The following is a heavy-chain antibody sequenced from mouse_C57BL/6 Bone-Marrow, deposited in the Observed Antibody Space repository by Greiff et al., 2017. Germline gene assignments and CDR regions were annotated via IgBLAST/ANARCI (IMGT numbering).Heavy chain of an antibody. D-gene: IGHD2-4*01. Sequence: QVQLQQSGAELARPGASVKLSCKASGYTFTSYGISWVKQRTGQGLEWIGEIYPRSGNTYYNETFKGKATLTADKSSSTAYMELRSLTSEDSAVYFCGRAPIYYDYDGFAYWGQGTLVTVSA. CDR3: GRAPIYYDYDGFAY. CDR2: IYPRSGNT. CDR1: GYTFTSYG. J-gene: IGHJ3*01. V-gene: IGHV1-81*01.